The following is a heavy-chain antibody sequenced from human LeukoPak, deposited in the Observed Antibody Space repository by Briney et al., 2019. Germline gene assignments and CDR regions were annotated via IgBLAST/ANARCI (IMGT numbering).Heavy chain of an antibody. J-gene: IGHJ4*02. Sequence: GGSLRLSCAASGFTFSSYGMHWVRQAPGRGLEWVSGIRVSGSTYYPDSVTGRFTISRDNSENTLYLQMSGLRAEDTAIYYCAKGTGDTAYYFDFWGQGVLVTVSS. CDR3: AKGTGDTAYYFDF. D-gene: IGHD7-27*01. CDR2: IRVSGST. CDR1: GFTFSSYG. V-gene: IGHV3-23*01.